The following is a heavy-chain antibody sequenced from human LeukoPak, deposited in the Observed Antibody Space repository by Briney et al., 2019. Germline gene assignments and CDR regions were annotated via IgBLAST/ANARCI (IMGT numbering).Heavy chain of an antibody. V-gene: IGHV4-34*01. D-gene: IGHD3-3*01. CDR1: GGSFSGYY. Sequence: PSETLSLTCAVYGGSFSGYYWSWIRQPPGKGLEWIGTIYYSGSAYYNPSLKSRVTISADTSKNQFSLKLSSVTAADTAVYYCARLDTIFGVVTTGDYWGQGTLVTVSS. J-gene: IGHJ4*02. CDR3: ARLDTIFGVVTTGDY. CDR2: IYYSGSA.